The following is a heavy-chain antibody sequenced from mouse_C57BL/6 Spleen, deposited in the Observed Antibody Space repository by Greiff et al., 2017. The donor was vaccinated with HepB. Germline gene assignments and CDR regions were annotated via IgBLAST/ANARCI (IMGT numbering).Heavy chain of an antibody. J-gene: IGHJ1*03. CDR2: IYPGDGDT. D-gene: IGHD2-1*01. CDR3: ARVGYGNYRGYFDV. Sequence: QVQLQQSGAELVKPGASVKISCKASGYAFSSYWMNWVKQRPGKGLEWIGQIYPGDGDTNYNGKFKGKATLTADKSSSTAYMQLSSLTSEDSAVYFGARVGYGNYRGYFDVWGTGTTVTVSA. CDR1: GYAFSSYW. V-gene: IGHV1-80*01.